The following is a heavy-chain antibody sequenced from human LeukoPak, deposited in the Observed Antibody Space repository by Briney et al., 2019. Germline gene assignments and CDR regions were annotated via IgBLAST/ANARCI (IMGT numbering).Heavy chain of an antibody. V-gene: IGHV3-21*01. D-gene: IGHD5/OR15-5a*01. CDR3: ARDSKPNDGQVFYDAFDI. Sequence: GGSLRLSCAASGFTFSSYSMNWVRQAPGKGLEWVSSISSSSSYIYYADSVKGRFTISRDNAKNSLYLQMNSLRAEDTAVYYCARDSKPNDGQVFYDAFDIWGQGTMVTVSS. CDR2: ISSSSSYI. J-gene: IGHJ3*02. CDR1: GFTFSSYS.